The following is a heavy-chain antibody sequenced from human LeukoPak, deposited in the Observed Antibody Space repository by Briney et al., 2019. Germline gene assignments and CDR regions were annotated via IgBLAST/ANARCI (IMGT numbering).Heavy chain of an antibody. CDR3: AKDSRYSSRVFQH. D-gene: IGHD6-19*01. CDR1: GFTVSNSY. J-gene: IGHJ1*01. CDR2: IYSGGST. V-gene: IGHV3-53*05. Sequence: GGSLRLSCAASGFTVSNSYMNWVRQAPGKGLEWVSVIYSGGSTYYADSVKGRFTISRDNSKNTLYLQMNSLRAEDTAVYYCAKDSRYSSRVFQHWGQGTLVTVSS.